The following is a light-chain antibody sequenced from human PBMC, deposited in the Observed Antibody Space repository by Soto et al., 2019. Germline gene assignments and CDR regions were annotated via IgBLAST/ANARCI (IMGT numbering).Light chain of an antibody. CDR3: TSYAGGNNPVL. CDR2: QVT. Sequence: QSVLTQPPSASGSPGQSVAISCTGTSSDVGGYNYVSWYQQHPGKPPKLIIYQVTKRPSGVPDRFSGSKSANMASLTVSGLQAEDEADYYCTSYAGGNNPVLFGGGTKLTVL. V-gene: IGLV2-8*01. CDR1: SSDVGGYNY. J-gene: IGLJ2*01.